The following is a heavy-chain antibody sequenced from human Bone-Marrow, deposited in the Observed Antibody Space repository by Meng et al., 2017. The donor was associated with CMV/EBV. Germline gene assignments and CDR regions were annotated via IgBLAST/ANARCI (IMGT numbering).Heavy chain of an antibody. CDR3: ARVDILTGYGRWWFDP. CDR1: GGTFSSYA. Sequence: SVKVSCKASGGTFSSYAISWVRQAPGQGLEWMGGIIPIFGTANYAQKFQGRVTITTDESTSTAYMELSSLRSEDTAVYYCARVDILTGYGRWWFDPWGQGTLVTVSS. V-gene: IGHV1-69*05. J-gene: IGHJ5*01. CDR2: IIPIFGTA. D-gene: IGHD3-9*01.